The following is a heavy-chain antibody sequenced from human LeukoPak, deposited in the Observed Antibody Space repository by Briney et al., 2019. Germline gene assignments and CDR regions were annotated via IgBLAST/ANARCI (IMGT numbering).Heavy chain of an antibody. CDR1: GGSISSYY. V-gene: IGHV4-4*07. Sequence: SETLSLTCTVSGGSISSYYWSWIRQPAGKGLEWIGRIYTSGSTNYNPSLKSRVTMSVGTSKNQFSLKLSSATAADTAVYYCARDQSITMVRGVIITLDGMDVWGQGTTVTVSS. D-gene: IGHD3-10*01. J-gene: IGHJ6*02. CDR3: ARDQSITMVRGVIITLDGMDV. CDR2: IYTSGST.